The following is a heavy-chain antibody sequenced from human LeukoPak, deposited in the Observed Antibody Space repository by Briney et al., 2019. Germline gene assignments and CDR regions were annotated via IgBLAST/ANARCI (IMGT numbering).Heavy chain of an antibody. D-gene: IGHD3-22*01. CDR3: ASPNYYDSSGYYGNP. J-gene: IGHJ5*02. CDR2: IYYSGST. V-gene: IGHV4-39*01. Sequence: SETLSLTCTVSGGSISSSSYYWGWIRQPPGKGLDWIGSIYYSGSTYYNPSLKSRVTISVDTSKNQFSLKLSSVTAADTAVYYCASPNYYDSSGYYGNPWGQGTLVTVSS. CDR1: GGSISSSSYY.